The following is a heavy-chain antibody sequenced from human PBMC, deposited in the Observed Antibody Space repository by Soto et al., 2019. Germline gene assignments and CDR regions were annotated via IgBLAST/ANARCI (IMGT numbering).Heavy chain of an antibody. V-gene: IGHV1-46*01. D-gene: IGHD2-2*02. Sequence: GASVKVSCKASGYTFTSYYMHWVQQAPGQGLEWMGIINPSGGSTSYAQKFQGRVTMTRDTSTSTVYMELSSLRSEDTAVYYCARDPPCSSTSCYKGYFDYWGQGTLVTVSS. CDR3: ARDPPCSSTSCYKGYFDY. CDR2: INPSGGST. J-gene: IGHJ4*02. CDR1: GYTFTSYY.